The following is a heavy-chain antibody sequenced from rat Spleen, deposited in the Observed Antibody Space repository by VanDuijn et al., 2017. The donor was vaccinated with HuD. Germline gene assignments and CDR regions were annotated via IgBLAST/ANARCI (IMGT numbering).Heavy chain of an antibody. Sequence: EVQLVESGGGLVQPGRSLKLSCAASGFTFSNYGMAWVRQAPTKGLEWVASISYDGSATYYRDSVKGRFTISRDSAKSTLYLQMDSLRSEDTATYYCATDGYFDGTYYSVYVMDAWGQGASVTVSS. J-gene: IGHJ4*01. D-gene: IGHD1-12*02. CDR3: ATDGYFDGTYYSVYVMDA. V-gene: IGHV5-29*01. CDR2: ISYDGSAT. CDR1: GFTFSNYG.